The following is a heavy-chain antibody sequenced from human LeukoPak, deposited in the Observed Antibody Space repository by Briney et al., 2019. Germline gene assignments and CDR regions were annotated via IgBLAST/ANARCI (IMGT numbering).Heavy chain of an antibody. CDR2: ISGSGGGT. D-gene: IGHD3-9*01. CDR3: AKSLTGYFRGFDC. J-gene: IGHJ4*02. Sequence: PGGSLRLSCAASGFTFSTYAMSWVRQAPRKGLEWVSAISGSGGGTFYANSLKGRFTISRDNSRDTLYLQMNSLRAEDTAVYYCAKSLTGYFRGFDCWGQGTLVTVSS. V-gene: IGHV3-23*01. CDR1: GFTFSTYA.